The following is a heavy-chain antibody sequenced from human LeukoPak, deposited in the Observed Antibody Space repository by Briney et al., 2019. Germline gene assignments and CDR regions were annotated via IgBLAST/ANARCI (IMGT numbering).Heavy chain of an antibody. J-gene: IGHJ4*02. D-gene: IGHD3-10*01. CDR2: INHSGST. Sequence: PSETLSLTCAVYGGSFSGYYWSWIRQPPGKGLEWIGEINHSGSTNYNPSLKSRVTISVDTSKNQFSLKLSSVTAADTAVYYCARDTYYYGSGSYSLFDYWGQGTLVTVSS. CDR1: GGSFSGYY. CDR3: ARDTYYYGSGSYSLFDY. V-gene: IGHV4-34*01.